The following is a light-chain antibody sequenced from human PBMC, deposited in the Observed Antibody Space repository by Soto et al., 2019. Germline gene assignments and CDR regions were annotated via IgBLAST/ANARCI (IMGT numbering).Light chain of an antibody. CDR3: QQYGSSPG. J-gene: IGKJ2*03. Sequence: EIVLTQSPGTLSLPPGERATLSCRASQSVSSSYLAWYQQKPGQAPRLLIYGASSRATGIPDRFSGSGSGTDFTLTISRLEPEDFAVYYCQQYGSSPGFGQGTKLEIK. CDR2: GAS. CDR1: QSVSSSY. V-gene: IGKV3-20*01.